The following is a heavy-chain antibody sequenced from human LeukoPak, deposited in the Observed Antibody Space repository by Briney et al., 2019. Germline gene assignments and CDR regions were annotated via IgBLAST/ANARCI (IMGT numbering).Heavy chain of an antibody. D-gene: IGHD2-2*02. CDR3: ASGAAVLPGAIDY. J-gene: IGHJ4*02. Sequence: SETLSLTCAVYGGSFSGYYWSWIRQPPGKGLEWIGEINHSGSTNYNPSLKSRVTISVDTSKNQFSLKLSSVTAADTAVYYCASGAAVLPGAIDYWGQGTLVTVSS. CDR1: GGSFSGYY. CDR2: INHSGST. V-gene: IGHV4-34*01.